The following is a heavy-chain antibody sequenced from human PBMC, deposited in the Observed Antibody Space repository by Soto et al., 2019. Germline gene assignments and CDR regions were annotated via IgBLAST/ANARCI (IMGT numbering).Heavy chain of an antibody. V-gene: IGHV3-53*02. J-gene: IGHJ4*02. CDR2: IYSGGST. D-gene: IGHD6-13*01. Sequence: EVQLVETGGGLIQPGGSLRLSCAASGFTVNSNYMSWVRQAPGKGLEWVSVIYSGGSTYYADSVKGRFTISRDNSKNTLYLQMNSLRAEDTAVYYCARVSAAGYFDYWGQGTLVTVSS. CDR3: ARVSAAGYFDY. CDR1: GFTVNSNY.